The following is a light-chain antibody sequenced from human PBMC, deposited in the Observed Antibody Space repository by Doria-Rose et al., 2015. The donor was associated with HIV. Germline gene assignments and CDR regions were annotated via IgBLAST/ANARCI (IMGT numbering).Light chain of an antibody. J-gene: IGKJ3*01. CDR1: QSVSSN. V-gene: IGKV3-11*01. CDR2: DAS. CDR3: QQRSNWPPIFT. Sequence: LTQSPATLSLPPGERATLSCRASQSVSSNLAWYQQKPGQAPRLLIYDASNRATGIPARFSGSGSGTDFTLTTSSLEPEDFAVYFCQQRSNWPPIFTFGPGTKVDI.